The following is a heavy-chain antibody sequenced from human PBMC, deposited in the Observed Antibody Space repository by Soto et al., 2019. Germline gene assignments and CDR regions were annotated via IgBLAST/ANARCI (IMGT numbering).Heavy chain of an antibody. D-gene: IGHD2-21*02. J-gene: IGHJ6*02. CDR3: AREDDGGDRDYYGLDV. Sequence: QVQLQQSGPGLVEPSQTLSLTCAVSGGSISSEYFHWTWIRQSPGKGLEWIGYIHYTGSIMYNPSFKSRLTMAVDTTKTQFSLQLTSVTAADTAVYFCAREDDGGDRDYYGLDVWGQGTTFTVSS. V-gene: IGHV4-30-4*08. CDR1: GGSISSEYFH. CDR2: IHYTGSI.